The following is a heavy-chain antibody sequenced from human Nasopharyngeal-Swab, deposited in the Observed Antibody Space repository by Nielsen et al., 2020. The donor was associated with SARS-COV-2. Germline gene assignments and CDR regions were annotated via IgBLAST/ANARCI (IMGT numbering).Heavy chain of an antibody. J-gene: IGHJ6*02. CDR3: ARIKSGPYSSLYYYGLDV. CDR1: GGSFNSYY. V-gene: IGHV4-34*01. Sequence: SETLSLTCAVYGGSFNSYYWTWIRQSPGKVLEWIGEISHSGSTKYNPSLKSRLTISVDTSNNQFSLKLTSVTAADTGVYYCARIKSGPYSSLYYYGLDVWGPGTTVTVSS. D-gene: IGHD1-26*01. CDR2: ISHSGST.